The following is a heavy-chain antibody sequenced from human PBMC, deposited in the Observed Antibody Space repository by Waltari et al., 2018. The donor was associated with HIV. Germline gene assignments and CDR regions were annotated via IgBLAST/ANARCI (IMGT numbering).Heavy chain of an antibody. CDR3: VRDSFGFDT. V-gene: IGHV6-1*01. CDR1: GDRVSSDTAA. J-gene: IGHJ5*02. D-gene: IGHD3-3*01. Sequence: QVKLQQSGPGLVEASHSILLSCVISGDRVSSDTAAWNWVRQSPAGGLQWLGKTYHRSEWHHVYSVSLKGRMVINSDTEKNQFSLHLSSVTPGDTATYYCVRDSFGFDTWGEGTLVAVPP. CDR2: TYHRSEWHH.